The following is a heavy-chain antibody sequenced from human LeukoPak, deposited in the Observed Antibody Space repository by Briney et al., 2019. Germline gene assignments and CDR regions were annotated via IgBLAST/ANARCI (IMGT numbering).Heavy chain of an antibody. Sequence: GGSLRLSCAASGFTFSSNAMSWVRQAPGKGLEWVSAISGSGGSTYYADSVKGRFTISRDNSKNTLYLQMNSLRAEDTAVYYCAKSTGDYYDSSALGYWGQGTLVTVSS. CDR3: AKSTGDYYDSSALGY. V-gene: IGHV3-23*01. D-gene: IGHD3-22*01. CDR1: GFTFSSNA. CDR2: ISGSGGST. J-gene: IGHJ4*02.